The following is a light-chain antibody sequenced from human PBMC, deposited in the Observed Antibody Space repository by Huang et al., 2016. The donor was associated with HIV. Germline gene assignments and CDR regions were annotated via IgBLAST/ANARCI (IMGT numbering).Light chain of an antibody. CDR3: QQYQDWPRT. CDR2: GAS. V-gene: IGKV3-15*01. J-gene: IGKJ1*01. Sequence: EIVMTQSPGTLSLSPGERATLSCRPRQSVSSNLAWYQHKPGQAPGLLIYGASTRATGVPARFSGSGSGTEFTLTISSLQSDDFVVYYCQQYQDWPRTFGQGTKVEIK. CDR1: QSVSSN.